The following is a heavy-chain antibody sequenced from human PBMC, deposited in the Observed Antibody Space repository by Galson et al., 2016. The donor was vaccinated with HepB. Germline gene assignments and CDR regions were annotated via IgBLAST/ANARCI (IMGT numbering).Heavy chain of an antibody. Sequence: SLRLSCAASGFTFSSYAMNWVRQAPGKGLEWVSSIRGSGGSIDYADSVKGRITISRGNSENTLSLQMNSLRAEDTAVYYCAKSIVAAPPNRSYYYYGMDVWGQGTTVTVSS. D-gene: IGHD6-6*01. V-gene: IGHV3-23*01. CDR1: GFTFSSYA. CDR2: IRGSGGSI. CDR3: AKSIVAAPPNRSYYYYGMDV. J-gene: IGHJ6*02.